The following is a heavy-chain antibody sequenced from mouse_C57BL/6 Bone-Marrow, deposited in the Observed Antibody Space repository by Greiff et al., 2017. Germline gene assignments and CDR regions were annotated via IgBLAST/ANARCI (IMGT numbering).Heavy chain of an antibody. CDR2: IHPNSGST. Sequence: QVQLQQPGAELVKPGASVKLSCKASGYTFTSYWMHWVKQRPGQGLAWIGMIHPNSGSTNYNEKFKSKATLTVDKSSSTAYMQLSSLTSEDSAVYYCARGKILRFFDYWGQGTTLTVSS. CDR3: ARGKILRFFDY. V-gene: IGHV1-64*01. J-gene: IGHJ2*01. CDR1: GYTFTSYW.